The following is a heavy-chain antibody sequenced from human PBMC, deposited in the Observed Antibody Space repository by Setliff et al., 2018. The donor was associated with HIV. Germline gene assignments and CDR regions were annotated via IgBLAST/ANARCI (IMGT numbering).Heavy chain of an antibody. CDR1: GFTFSTYW. CDR2: IKKDGSEK. V-gene: IGHV3-7*03. Sequence: GGSLRLSCAASGFTFSTYWMSWVRQAPGKGLEWVANIKKDGSEKYYVDSVKGRFTISRDNAKNPLYLQMNSLRAEDTAVYYCARGHYSSSSGWGQGTLVTVSS. D-gene: IGHD6-6*01. CDR3: ARGHYSSSSG. J-gene: IGHJ4*02.